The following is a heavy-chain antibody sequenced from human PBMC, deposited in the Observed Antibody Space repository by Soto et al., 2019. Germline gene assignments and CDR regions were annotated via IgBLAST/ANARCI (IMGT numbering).Heavy chain of an antibody. Sequence: QLHLQESGPGLVKPSETLSLICSVSGVSISTSGDSWGWIRQPPGKGLEWIGNFFHGGRTYYNPSLQGRVTISQDTSNNQFSLTLSSVTAAVAAVYYCARHLVSSDYSTSYYGMDVWGPGTTVTVSS. CDR2: FFHGGRT. V-gene: IGHV4-39*01. CDR3: ARHLVSSDYSTSYYGMDV. CDR1: GVSISTSGDS. D-gene: IGHD4-17*01. J-gene: IGHJ6*02.